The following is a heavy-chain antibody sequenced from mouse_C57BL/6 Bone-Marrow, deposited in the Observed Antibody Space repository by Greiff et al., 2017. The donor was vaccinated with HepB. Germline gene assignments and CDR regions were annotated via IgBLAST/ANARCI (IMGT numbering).Heavy chain of an antibody. CDR3: ARGNGNLY. CDR1: GYTFTSYW. J-gene: IGHJ2*01. Sequence: QVHVKQPGAELVKPGASVKLSCKASGYTFTSYWMQWVKQRPGQGLEWIGEIDPSDSYTNYNQKFKGKATLTVDTSSSTAYMQLSSLTSEDSAVYYCARGNGNLYWGQGTTLTVSS. V-gene: IGHV1-50*01. D-gene: IGHD2-1*01. CDR2: IDPSDSYT.